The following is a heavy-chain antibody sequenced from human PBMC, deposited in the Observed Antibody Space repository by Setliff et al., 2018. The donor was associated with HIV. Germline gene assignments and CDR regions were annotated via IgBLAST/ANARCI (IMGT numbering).Heavy chain of an antibody. D-gene: IGHD3-22*01. V-gene: IGHV4-34*01. CDR1: GGSFTNYF. CDR2: INHSGRT. CDR3: AREDTTGYYSLSAFDI. J-gene: IGHJ3*02. Sequence: SETLSLTCAVYGGSFTNYFWSWVRQSPGKGLEWIGEINHSGRTKYNPSLKSRVTMSVDTSKNQFSLKLKSVTAADTAVYYCAREDTTGYYSLSAFDIWGQGTLVTVSS.